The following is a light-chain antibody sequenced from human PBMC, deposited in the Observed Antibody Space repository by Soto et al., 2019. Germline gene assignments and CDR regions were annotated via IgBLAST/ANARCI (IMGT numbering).Light chain of an antibody. CDR3: SSYTSSSPLYV. J-gene: IGLJ1*01. V-gene: IGLV2-14*01. CDR1: SSDVGGYNF. CDR2: EVS. Sequence: QSVLTQPASVSGSPGQSITISCTGTSSDVGGYNFVSWYQQHPGKAPKLIIYEVSNRPSGVSNRFSGSKSGNTASLTISGLQAEDEADYYCSSYTSSSPLYVFGTGAKLTVL.